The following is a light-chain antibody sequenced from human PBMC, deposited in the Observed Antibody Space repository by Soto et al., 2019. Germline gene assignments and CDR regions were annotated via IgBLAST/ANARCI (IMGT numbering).Light chain of an antibody. CDR3: QQYGSSPPT. CDR1: QSVSSNY. V-gene: IGKV3-20*01. Sequence: EIVLTQSPGTLSLSPGERATLSCRASQSVSSNYLAWYQRKPGQAPRILIYGASSRAIDIPNRFSGSGSGTAFTLTITRLEPEDFAVYYCQQYGSSPPTFGQGTKVEI. CDR2: GAS. J-gene: IGKJ1*01.